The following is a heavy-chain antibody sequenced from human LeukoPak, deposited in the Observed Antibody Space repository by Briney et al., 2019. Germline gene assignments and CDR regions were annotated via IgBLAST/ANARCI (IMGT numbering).Heavy chain of an antibody. Sequence: GGSLRLSCAASGFTFSSYAMSWVRQAPGKGLEWVSAISGSGGSTYYADSVKGRFTISRDNSKNTLYLQMNSLRAEDTAVYYCASAPFTILEWLLYPQWGQGTLVTVSS. CDR3: ASAPFTILEWLLYPQ. V-gene: IGHV3-23*01. CDR1: GFTFSSYA. CDR2: ISGSGGST. D-gene: IGHD3-3*01. J-gene: IGHJ4*02.